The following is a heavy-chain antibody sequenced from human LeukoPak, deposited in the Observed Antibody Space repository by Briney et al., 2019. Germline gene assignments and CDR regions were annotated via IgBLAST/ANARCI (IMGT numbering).Heavy chain of an antibody. CDR2: IYYSGST. CDR3: ARVSSSGYYRDDFDI. V-gene: IGHV4-39*07. D-gene: IGHD3-22*01. J-gene: IGHJ3*02. CDR1: GGSISSSSYY. Sequence: PSETLSLTCTVSGGSISSSSYYWGWIRQPPGKGLEWIGSIYYSGSTYYNPSLKSRVTISVDTSKNQFSLKLSSVTAADTAVYYCARVSSSGYYRDDFDIWGQGTMVTVSS.